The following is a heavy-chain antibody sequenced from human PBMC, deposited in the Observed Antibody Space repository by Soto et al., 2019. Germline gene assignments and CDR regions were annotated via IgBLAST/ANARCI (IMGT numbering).Heavy chain of an antibody. CDR2: IYHSGST. V-gene: IGHV4-30-2*01. Sequence: PSETLSLTCAVSGGSISSGGYSWNWIRQPPGKGLEWIGYIYHSGSTLYNPSLKSRVTISVDISKNQFSLKLSSVTAADTAVYFCARLYCSRGSCLVDYWGQGTLVTVS. D-gene: IGHD2-15*01. CDR3: ARLYCSRGSCLVDY. CDR1: GGSISSGGYS. J-gene: IGHJ4*02.